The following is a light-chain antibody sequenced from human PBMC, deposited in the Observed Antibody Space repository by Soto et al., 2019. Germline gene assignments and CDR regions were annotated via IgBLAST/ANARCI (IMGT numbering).Light chain of an antibody. CDR1: SSDIGSNP. V-gene: IGLV1-44*01. CDR2: SNN. J-gene: IGLJ1*01. CDR3: AAWDVSMNGFYV. Sequence: VLTQPPSASGTPGQRVTISCSGSSSDIGSNPVNWYQHLPGTAPKLLIFSNNQRPSGVPDRFSGSKSGTSASLAISGIQSEDEADYYWAAWDVSMNGFYVFGTGTKVTVL.